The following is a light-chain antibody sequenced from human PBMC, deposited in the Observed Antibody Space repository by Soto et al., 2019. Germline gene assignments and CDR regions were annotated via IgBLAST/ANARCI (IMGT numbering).Light chain of an antibody. CDR1: QGINNY. CDR3: QKYDSAPRT. J-gene: IGKJ1*01. Sequence: DTQMTQSPTSLSASVGDSVTITCRASQGINNYLAWYQQKPGKVPVLLIYSASTLKAGIPSRFSGSGAGTDFTLTISSLQHEDFATYYCQKYDSAPRTFGQGTKVDMK. V-gene: IGKV1-27*01. CDR2: SAS.